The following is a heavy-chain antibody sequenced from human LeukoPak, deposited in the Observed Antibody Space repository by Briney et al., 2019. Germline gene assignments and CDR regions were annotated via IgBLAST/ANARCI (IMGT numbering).Heavy chain of an antibody. J-gene: IGHJ3*02. CDR2: FDPEDGET. Sequence: ASVKVSCKVSGYSVMELSMHWVRQAPGKGLEWMGGFDPEDGETIYAQKFQGRVTMTEDTSTDTAYMELSSLRSEDTAVYYCATPGQDWGDAFDIWGQGTMVTASS. CDR3: ATPGQDWGDAFDI. CDR1: GYSVMELS. D-gene: IGHD3/OR15-3a*01. V-gene: IGHV1-24*01.